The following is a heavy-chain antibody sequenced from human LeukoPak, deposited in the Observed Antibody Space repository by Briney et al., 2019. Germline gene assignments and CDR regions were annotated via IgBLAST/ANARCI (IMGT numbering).Heavy chain of an antibody. J-gene: IGHJ6*02. V-gene: IGHV3-11*01. CDR1: GFTFSDHY. CDR2: IYNSASNT. Sequence: GGSLRLSCAASGFTFSDHYMSWIRQTPGKGLEWVSYIYNSASNTYYADSVKGRFTISRDNAKNVLYLQMNNLRVEDTAVYYCAREHYGLDVWGQGTTVTVSS. CDR3: AREHYGLDV.